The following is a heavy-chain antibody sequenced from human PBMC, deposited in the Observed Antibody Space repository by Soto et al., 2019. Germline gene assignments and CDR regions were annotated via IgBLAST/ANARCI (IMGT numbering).Heavy chain of an antibody. J-gene: IGHJ5*02. V-gene: IGHV4-30-4*01. D-gene: IGHD3-10*01. CDR2: IYYSGST. CDR1: GGSISSGDYY. Sequence: TSETLSLTCTVSGGSISSGDYYWSWIRQPPGKGLEWIGYIYYSGSTYYNPSLKSRVTISVDTSKNQFSLKLSSVTAADTAVYYCARDKINRKVVRGARGPNWFDPWGQGTLVTVSS. CDR3: ARDKINRKVVRGARGPNWFDP.